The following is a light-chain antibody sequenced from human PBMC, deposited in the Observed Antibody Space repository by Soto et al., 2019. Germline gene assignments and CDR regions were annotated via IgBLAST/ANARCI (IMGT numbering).Light chain of an antibody. J-gene: IGLJ2*01. V-gene: IGLV1-44*01. CDR1: SSNIGSNT. CDR2: SNN. CDR3: VVWDDSLNGSVV. Sequence: LTQPPSASGTPGQRVTISCSGSSSNIGSNTVNWYQQLPGTAPKLVIYSNNQRPSGVPDRFSGSKSGTSASLPISGLQSEDEDDYYCVVWDDSLNGSVVVGGVTKVT.